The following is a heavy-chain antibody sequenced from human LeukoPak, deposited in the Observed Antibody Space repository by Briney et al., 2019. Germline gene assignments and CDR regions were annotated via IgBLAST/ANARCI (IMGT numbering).Heavy chain of an antibody. CDR3: ARDPLPDIVVVPAAGDV. CDR1: GFTFSSYS. CDR2: ISSSSSYI. Sequence: GGSLRLSCAASGFTFSSYSMNWVRQAPGKGLEWVSSISSSSSYIYYADSVKGRFTISRDNAKNSLYLQMNSLRAEDTAVYYCARDPLPDIVVVPAAGDVWGKGTTVTVSS. D-gene: IGHD2-2*01. V-gene: IGHV3-21*01. J-gene: IGHJ6*04.